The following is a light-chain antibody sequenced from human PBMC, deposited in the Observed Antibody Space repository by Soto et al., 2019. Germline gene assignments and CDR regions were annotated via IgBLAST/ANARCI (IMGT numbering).Light chain of an antibody. Sequence: DIQMTQSPSALSASVGDRVTITCRASQSVSNWLAWYQQKQGKAPKLLIYQASGLESGVPSRFSGSISGTEFTLTISSLQPDDCVTYYCQQYNVYPWTFGQGTKVEIK. CDR3: QQYNVYPWT. V-gene: IGKV1-5*03. CDR1: QSVSNW. J-gene: IGKJ1*01. CDR2: QAS.